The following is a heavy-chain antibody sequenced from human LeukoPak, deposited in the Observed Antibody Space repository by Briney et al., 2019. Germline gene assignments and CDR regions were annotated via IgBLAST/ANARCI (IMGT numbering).Heavy chain of an antibody. CDR1: GYTFTSYG. CDR2: ISGYDGNR. Sequence: ASVKVSCKASGYTFTSYGISWVRQAPGQGLEWMGWISGYDGNRKYAEKFQGRVTMTTDTSTSTAYMDLRSLRSDDTAVYYCARSGSRLEWFGETMGYLDYWGQGTLVTVSS. V-gene: IGHV1-18*01. J-gene: IGHJ4*02. CDR3: ARSGSRLEWFGETMGYLDY. D-gene: IGHD3-10*01.